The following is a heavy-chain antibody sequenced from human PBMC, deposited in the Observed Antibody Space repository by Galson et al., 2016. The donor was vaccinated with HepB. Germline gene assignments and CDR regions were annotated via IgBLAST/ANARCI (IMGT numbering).Heavy chain of an antibody. CDR2: IYYSGST. CDR1: GGSISSYS. Sequence: SETLSLTCTVSGGSISSYSWSWIRQPPGKGLEWIGYIYYSGSTYSNPSLKSRLTISVDTSKNQFSLRLSSVTAADTAVYYCARASSTWGWFDPWGQGTLVTVSS. D-gene: IGHD6-13*01. V-gene: IGHV4-59*12. J-gene: IGHJ5*02. CDR3: ARASSTWGWFDP.